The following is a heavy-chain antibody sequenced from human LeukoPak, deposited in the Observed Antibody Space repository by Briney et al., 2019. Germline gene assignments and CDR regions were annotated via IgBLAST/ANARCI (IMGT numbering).Heavy chain of an antibody. CDR1: GFTVSGIH. V-gene: IGHV3-53*01. J-gene: IGHJ1*01. CDR3: AASIVDFTYGEHFQH. CDR2: IYSGGST. D-gene: IGHD1-26*01. Sequence: GGSLRLSCAVPGFTVSGIHINWVRQAPGKGLEWVSVIYSGGSTYYADSMKGRFTISGDNSKNMVFLQMNSLRVEDTAVYYYAASIVDFTYGEHFQHWGQGTLVTVSS.